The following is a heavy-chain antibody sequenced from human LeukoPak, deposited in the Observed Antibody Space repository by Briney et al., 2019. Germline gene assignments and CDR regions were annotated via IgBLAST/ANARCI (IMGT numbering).Heavy chain of an antibody. CDR1: GAAIGDYF. J-gene: IGHJ4*02. CDR3: ARSPSTIGWNWGYYFDF. V-gene: IGHV4-4*07. D-gene: IGHD1-7*01. Sequence: SETLSLTCTVSGAAIGDYFWSWIRQPAGKDLEWIGRISTTGSTYFNPSLQSRVRMSVDSSKTHFSLRLSSVTAADTAVYYCARSPSTIGWNWGYYFDFWGQGHLVTVSS. CDR2: ISTTGST.